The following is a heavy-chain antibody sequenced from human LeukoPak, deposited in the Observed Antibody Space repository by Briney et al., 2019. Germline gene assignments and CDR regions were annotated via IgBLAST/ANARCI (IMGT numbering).Heavy chain of an antibody. CDR3: ARADSNDFWSGYSYFDY. D-gene: IGHD3-3*01. CDR2: ISAYNGNT. Sequence: ASVKVSCKASGYTFTSYGISWVRQAPGQGLEWMGWISAYNGNTNYAQKLQGRVTMTTDTSTSTAYMELRSLKSDDTAVYYCARADSNDFWSGYSYFDYWGQGTLVTVSS. J-gene: IGHJ4*02. V-gene: IGHV1-18*01. CDR1: GYTFTSYG.